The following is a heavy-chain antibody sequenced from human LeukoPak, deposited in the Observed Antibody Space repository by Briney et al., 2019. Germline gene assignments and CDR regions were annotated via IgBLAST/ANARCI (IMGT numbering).Heavy chain of an antibody. Sequence: GGSLRLSCAASGFTFSSYWMHWVRQAPGKGLVWVSRINNDGSSTSYADSVKGRFTISRDNAKNTLYLQMNSLRAEDTAVYYCARVRGNYDILTGYYSAFDYWGQGTLVTVSS. CDR2: INNDGSST. D-gene: IGHD3-9*01. CDR1: GFTFSSYW. V-gene: IGHV3-74*01. J-gene: IGHJ4*02. CDR3: ARVRGNYDILTGYYSAFDY.